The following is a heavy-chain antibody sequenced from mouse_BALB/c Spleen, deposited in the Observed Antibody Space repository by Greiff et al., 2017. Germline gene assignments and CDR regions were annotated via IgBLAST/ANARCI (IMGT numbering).Heavy chain of an antibody. J-gene: IGHJ3*01. Sequence: EVKLEESGGGLVQPGGSMKLSCVASGFTFSNYWMNWVRQSPEKGLEWVAEIRLKSNNYATHYAESVKGRFTISRDDSKSSVYLQMNNLRAEDTGIYYCTTYYYGSSPFAYWGQGTLVTVSA. CDR3: TTYYYGSSPFAY. V-gene: IGHV6-6*02. CDR2: IRLKSNNYAT. D-gene: IGHD1-1*01. CDR1: GFTFSNYW.